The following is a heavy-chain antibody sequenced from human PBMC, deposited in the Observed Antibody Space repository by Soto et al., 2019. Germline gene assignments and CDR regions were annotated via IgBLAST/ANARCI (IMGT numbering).Heavy chain of an antibody. CDR2: ISHSGIT. CDR1: GRSNTSANW. CDR3: ARVLRGWFDP. V-gene: IGHV4-4*02. J-gene: IGHJ5*02. Sequence: SETLSLSCALSGRSNTSANWWTWVRQPPGGGLEWIGEISHSGITNYKASLKSRVTMSVDKTKNDVSLKLTSVTAADTAVYYCARVLRGWFDPWGQGTPVTVSS.